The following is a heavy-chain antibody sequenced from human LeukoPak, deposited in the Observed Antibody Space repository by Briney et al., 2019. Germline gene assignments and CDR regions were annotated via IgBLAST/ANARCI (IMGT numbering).Heavy chain of an antibody. CDR1: GFPFSNYA. D-gene: IGHD2-2*01. Sequence: GGSLRLSCAASGFPFSNYAMSWVRQAPGKGLEWVSAISNSGDYTYYADSVKGRFTISRDNSKNTLYLQMNTLRAEDTAVYYCAKQDIAVVPASFFFKTEFDFWGQGALVIVFS. J-gene: IGHJ4*02. V-gene: IGHV3-23*01. CDR2: ISNSGDYT. CDR3: AKQDIAVVPASFFFKTEFDF.